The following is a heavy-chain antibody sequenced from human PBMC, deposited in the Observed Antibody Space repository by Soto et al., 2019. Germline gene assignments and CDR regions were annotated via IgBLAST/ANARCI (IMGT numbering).Heavy chain of an antibody. CDR3: ARAAATMVRGNWFDP. V-gene: IGHV4-59*12. J-gene: IGHJ5*02. CDR1: GGSISSYY. Sequence: PSETLSLTCTVSGGSISSYYWSWIRQPPGKGLEWIGYIYYSGSTYYNPSLKSRVTISVDTSKNQFSLKLSSVTAADTAVYYCARAAATMVRGNWFDPWGQGTLVTVSS. D-gene: IGHD3-10*01. CDR2: IYYSGST.